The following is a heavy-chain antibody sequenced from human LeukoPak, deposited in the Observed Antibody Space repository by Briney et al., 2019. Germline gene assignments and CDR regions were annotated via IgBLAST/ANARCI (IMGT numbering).Heavy chain of an antibody. Sequence: SETLSLTCTVSGGSISSYYWSWIRQPAGKGLEWIGRIYTSGSTNYNPSLKSRVTTSVDTSKNQFSLKLSSVTAADTAVYYCARGTSYDSSGYYDPFDYWGQGTLVTVSS. CDR2: IYTSGST. CDR3: ARGTSYDSSGYYDPFDY. J-gene: IGHJ4*02. V-gene: IGHV4-4*07. D-gene: IGHD3-22*01. CDR1: GGSISSYY.